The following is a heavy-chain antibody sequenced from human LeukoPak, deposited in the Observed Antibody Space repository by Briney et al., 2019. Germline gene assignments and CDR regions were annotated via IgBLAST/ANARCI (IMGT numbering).Heavy chain of an antibody. CDR1: GFTFSSYA. CDR2: ISGSGGST. J-gene: IGHJ6*02. CDR3: AKDYLMSPAGSDSAYYYYGMDV. D-gene: IGHD2-21*02. Sequence: PGGSLRLSCAASGFTFSSYAMSWVRQAPGKGLEWVSAISGSGGSTYYADSVKGRFTISRDNSKNTLYLQMNSLRAEDTAIYYCAKDYLMSPAGSDSAYYYYGMDVWGQGTTVTVSS. V-gene: IGHV3-23*01.